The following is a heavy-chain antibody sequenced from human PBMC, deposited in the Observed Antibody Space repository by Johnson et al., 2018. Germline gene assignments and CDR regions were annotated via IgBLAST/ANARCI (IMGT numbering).Heavy chain of an antibody. V-gene: IGHV3-15*07. CDR1: GFPFSSYS. J-gene: IGHJ3*02. Sequence: QLGQSGGGLVKPGGSLRLACASSGFPFSSYSMNWVRQAPGKGLEWVGRIKRKTDGGTTDYAAPVKGRFTISRKVSKNTLYLQMNSLKTEDTAVYYCTNQASGYGFGYAFDIWGQGTMVTVSS. D-gene: IGHD3-22*01. CDR3: TNQASGYGFGYAFDI. CDR2: IKRKTDGGTT.